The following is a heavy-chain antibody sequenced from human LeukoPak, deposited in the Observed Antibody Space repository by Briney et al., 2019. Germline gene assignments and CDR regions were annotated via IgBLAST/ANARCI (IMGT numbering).Heavy chain of an antibody. CDR1: GFTFSSYS. Sequence: AGGSLRLSCAASGFTFSSYSMNWVRQAPGKGLEWVSSISSSSSYIYYADSVKGRFTISGDNAKNSLYLQMNSLRAEDTAVYYCARGGDTAMVTPLGAFDIWGQGTMVTVSS. CDR3: ARGGDTAMVTPLGAFDI. V-gene: IGHV3-21*01. D-gene: IGHD5-18*01. J-gene: IGHJ3*02. CDR2: ISSSSSYI.